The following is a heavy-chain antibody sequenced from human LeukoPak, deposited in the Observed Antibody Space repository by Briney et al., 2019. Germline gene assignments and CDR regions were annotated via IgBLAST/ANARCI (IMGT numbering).Heavy chain of an antibody. CDR1: GYSFTSYW. CDR2: IDPSDSYT. J-gene: IGHJ4*02. D-gene: IGHD3-10*01. Sequence: GESLMIPSRGSGYSFTSYWIRWVGQMPGRGLVWRGRIDPSDSYTNYSPSFQGHVTISADKSISTAYLQWSSLKASDTAMYYCARVNYGSGSYYLVDYWGQGTLVTVSS. V-gene: IGHV5-10-1*01. CDR3: ARVNYGSGSYYLVDY.